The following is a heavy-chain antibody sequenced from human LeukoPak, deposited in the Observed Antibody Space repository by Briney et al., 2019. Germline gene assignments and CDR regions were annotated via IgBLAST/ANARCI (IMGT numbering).Heavy chain of an antibody. J-gene: IGHJ6*03. CDR2: INPNSGGT. CDR3: ARGVVVISFYMDV. Sequence: ASVKVSCKASGYTFTGYYMHWVRQAPGQGLEWMGWINPNSGGTNYAQKFQGRVTMTRDTSISTAYMELSRLRSNDTAVYYCARGVVVISFYMDVWGKGTTVTISS. CDR1: GYTFTGYY. V-gene: IGHV1-2*02. D-gene: IGHD3-22*01.